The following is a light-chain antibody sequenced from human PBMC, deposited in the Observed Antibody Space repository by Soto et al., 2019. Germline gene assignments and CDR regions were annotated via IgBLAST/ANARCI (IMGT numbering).Light chain of an antibody. CDR3: QQSYSTPRLT. CDR1: QSISSY. CDR2: AAS. Sequence: DIQMTQSPSSLSASVGVRVTITCRASQSISSYLNWYQQKPGKAPKLLIYAASSLQSGVPSRFSGSGSGTDFTLTISRLPPEDVATYYCQQSYSTPRLTFGGGTKVDIK. J-gene: IGKJ4*01. V-gene: IGKV1-39*01.